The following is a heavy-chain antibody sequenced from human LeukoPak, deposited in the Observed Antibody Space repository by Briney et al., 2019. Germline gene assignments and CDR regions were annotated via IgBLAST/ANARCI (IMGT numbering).Heavy chain of an antibody. CDR3: ARLLRVGYCSTTTCNWFDP. V-gene: IGHV4-38-2*02. CDR1: GYYISSGYY. CDR2: IYHSGLI. J-gene: IGHJ5*02. Sequence: SETLSLTCTVSGYYISSGYYWGWIRQPPGKGLEWIANIYHSGLIYYNPSLKSRVTISVDTSKNQFSLKLSSVTAADTAVYYCARLLRVGYCSTTTCNWFDPWGQGTLVTVSS. D-gene: IGHD2-2*03.